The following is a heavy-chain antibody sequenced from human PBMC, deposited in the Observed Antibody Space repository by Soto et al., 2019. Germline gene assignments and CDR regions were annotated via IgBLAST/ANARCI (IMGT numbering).Heavy chain of an antibody. Sequence: ASVKVSCKASGGTFSSYAISWVRQAPGQGLEWMGGIIPIFGTANYAQKFQGRVTITADKSTSTAYMEPSSLRSEDTAVYYCARDNLPRLLRYFDWLPNDAFDIWGQGTMVTVSS. CDR2: IIPIFGTA. D-gene: IGHD3-9*01. J-gene: IGHJ3*02. CDR1: GGTFSSYA. CDR3: ARDNLPRLLRYFDWLPNDAFDI. V-gene: IGHV1-69*06.